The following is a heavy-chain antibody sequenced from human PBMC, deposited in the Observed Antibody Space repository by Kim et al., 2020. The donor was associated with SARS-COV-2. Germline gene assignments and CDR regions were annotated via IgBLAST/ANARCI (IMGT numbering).Heavy chain of an antibody. Sequence: SETLSLTCAVYGGSFSGYYWSWIRQPPGKGLEWIGEINHSGSTNYNPSLKSRVTISVDTSKNQFSLKLSSVTAADTAVYYCARGGPRYCSSTSCQTLDYWGQGTLVTVSS. CDR2: INHSGST. CDR1: GGSFSGYY. J-gene: IGHJ4*02. D-gene: IGHD2-2*01. CDR3: ARGGPRYCSSTSCQTLDY. V-gene: IGHV4-34*01.